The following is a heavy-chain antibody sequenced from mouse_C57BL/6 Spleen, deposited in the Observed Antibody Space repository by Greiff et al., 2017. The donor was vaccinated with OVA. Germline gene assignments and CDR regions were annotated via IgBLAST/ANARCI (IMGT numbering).Heavy chain of an antibody. CDR1: GFTFSDYY. CDR3: AREGGSYGNYFDY. CDR2: INYDGSST. Sequence: EVQRVESEGGLVQPGSSMKLSCTASGFTFSDYYMAWVRQVPEKGLEWVANINYDGSSTYYLDSLKSRFIISRDNAKNILYLQMSSLKSEDTATYYCAREGGSYGNYFDYWGQGTTLTVSS. V-gene: IGHV5-16*01. J-gene: IGHJ2*01. D-gene: IGHD2-1*01.